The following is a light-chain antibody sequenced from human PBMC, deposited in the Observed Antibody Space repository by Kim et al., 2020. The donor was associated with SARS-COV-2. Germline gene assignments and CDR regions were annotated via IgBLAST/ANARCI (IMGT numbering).Light chain of an antibody. Sequence: GQSVTISCTGSSGDVGGYNYVSWYQQHPGKAPRLVIYEDHKRPSGVPDRFFGSKSGNTASLTVSGLQPEDEAVYYCCSYTAFNTLIFGGGTKVTVL. CDR2: EDH. J-gene: IGLJ1*01. CDR1: SGDVGGYNY. V-gene: IGLV2-8*03. CDR3: CSYTAFNTLI.